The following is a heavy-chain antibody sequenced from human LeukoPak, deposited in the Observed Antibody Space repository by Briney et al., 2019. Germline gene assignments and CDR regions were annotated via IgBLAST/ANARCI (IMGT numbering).Heavy chain of an antibody. V-gene: IGHV4-59*08. CDR2: IYYSGST. Sequence: SETLSLTCTVSGGSISSYYWSWIRQPPGKGLEWIGYIYYSGSTNYNLSLTSRVTISVDTSKNQFSLKLSSVTAADTAVYYCARRKDTAIIFDYWGQGTLVTVSS. D-gene: IGHD5-18*01. CDR1: GGSISSYY. CDR3: ARRKDTAIIFDY. J-gene: IGHJ4*02.